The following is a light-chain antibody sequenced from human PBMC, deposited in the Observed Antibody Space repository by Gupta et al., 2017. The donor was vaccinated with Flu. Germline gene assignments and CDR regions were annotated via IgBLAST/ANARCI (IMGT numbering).Light chain of an antibody. CDR1: TSNIGNNY. J-gene: IGLJ3*02. Sequence: VTISCSGSTSNIGNNYVSWYQQLPGTAPKLLIYEIRKRPSGVPDRFSGSKSGTTATLDITGLQTADEADYFCEAWDNDLSVVLFGGGTKVTVL. CDR3: EAWDNDLSVVL. V-gene: IGLV1-51*02. CDR2: EIR.